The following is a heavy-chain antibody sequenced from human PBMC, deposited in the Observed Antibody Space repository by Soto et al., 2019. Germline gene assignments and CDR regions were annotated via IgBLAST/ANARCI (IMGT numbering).Heavy chain of an antibody. CDR1: GFTFSNAW. Sequence: GGSLILSCAASGFTFSNAWMNWVRQAPGKGLEWVGRIKSKTDGGTTDYAAPVKGRFTISRDDSKNTLYLQMNSLKTEDTAVYYCTTFYTIFGVVIIEYYFDYWGQGTLVTVSS. J-gene: IGHJ4*02. D-gene: IGHD3-3*01. CDR2: IKSKTDGGTT. V-gene: IGHV3-15*07. CDR3: TTFYTIFGVVIIEYYFDY.